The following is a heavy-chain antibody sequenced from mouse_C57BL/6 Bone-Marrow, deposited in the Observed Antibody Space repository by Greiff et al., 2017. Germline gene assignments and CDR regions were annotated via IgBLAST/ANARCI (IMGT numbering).Heavy chain of an antibody. D-gene: IGHD1-1*01. CDR2: ISYDGSN. J-gene: IGHJ4*01. CDR1: GYSITSGYY. V-gene: IGHV3-6*01. CDR3: ARDTTVVEDYAMDY. Sequence: DVKLQESGPGLVKPSQSLSLTCSVTGYSITSGYYWNWIRQFPGNKLEWMGYISYDGSNNYNPSLKNRISITRDTSKNQFFLKLNSVTTEDTATYYCARDTTVVEDYAMDYWGQGTSVTVSS.